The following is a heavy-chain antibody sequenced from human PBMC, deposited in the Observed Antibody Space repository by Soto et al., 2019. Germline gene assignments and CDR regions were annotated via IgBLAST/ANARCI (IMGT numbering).Heavy chain of an antibody. CDR1: GYTFTSYY. Sequence: ASVKVSCKASGYTFTSYYMHWVRQAPGQGLEWMGIINPSGGSTSYAQKFQGRVTMTRDTSTSTVYMELSSLRSEDTAVYYCARVTVQIRGVEDYYYYYGMDVWGQGTTVTVSS. CDR3: ARVTVQIRGVEDYYYYYGMDV. V-gene: IGHV1-46*01. CDR2: INPSGGST. J-gene: IGHJ6*02. D-gene: IGHD3-10*01.